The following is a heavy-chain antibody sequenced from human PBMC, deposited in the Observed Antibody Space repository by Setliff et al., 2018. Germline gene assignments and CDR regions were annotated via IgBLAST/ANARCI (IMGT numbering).Heavy chain of an antibody. Sequence: SETLSLTCTVSGDSISSGYYYWTWIRQSAGKGLEWIGHFYTSGNTNYNPSLKSRVTISVDTSNNQFSLKLSSVTAADTATYYCARGGPTLTISRVLVVSSFDPWGQGSRVTVSS. D-gene: IGHD3-3*01. CDR2: FYTSGNT. CDR1: GDSISSGYYY. V-gene: IGHV4-61*09. CDR3: ARGGPTLTISRVLVVSSFDP. J-gene: IGHJ5*02.